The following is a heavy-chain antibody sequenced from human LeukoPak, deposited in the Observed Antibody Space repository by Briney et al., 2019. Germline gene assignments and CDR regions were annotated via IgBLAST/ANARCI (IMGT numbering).Heavy chain of an antibody. CDR1: GGSISRYY. CDR3: ARGNGWVLMVYAIGWFDP. CDR2: IYYSGST. Sequence: SGPTLVKPSETLSLTCTVSGGSISRYYWSWIRQPPGKGLEWIGYIYYSGSTNYNPSLKSRVTISVDTSKNQFSLKLSSVTAADTAVYYCARGNGWVLMVYAIGWFDPWGQGTLVTVSS. J-gene: IGHJ5*02. V-gene: IGHV4-59*12. D-gene: IGHD2-8*01.